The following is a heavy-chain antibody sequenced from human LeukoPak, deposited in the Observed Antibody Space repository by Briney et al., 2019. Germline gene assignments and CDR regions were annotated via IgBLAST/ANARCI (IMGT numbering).Heavy chain of an antibody. J-gene: IGHJ1*01. CDR2: ISGSGGST. Sequence: SGGSLRLSCAASGFTFSSYAMSWVRQAPGKGLEWVSIISGSGGSTYYADSVKGRFTISRDNSKNTLYLHMNSLRAEDTAVYYCAKDRDSYDSSGYYYESAEYFQHWGQGTLVTVSS. CDR1: GFTFSSYA. CDR3: AKDRDSYDSSGYYYESAEYFQH. D-gene: IGHD3-22*01. V-gene: IGHV3-23*01.